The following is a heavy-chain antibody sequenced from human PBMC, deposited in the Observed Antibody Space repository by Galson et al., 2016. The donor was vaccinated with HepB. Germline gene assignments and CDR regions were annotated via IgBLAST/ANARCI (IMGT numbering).Heavy chain of an antibody. D-gene: IGHD6-13*01. V-gene: IGHV1-46*01. CDR1: GYTFTRYY. J-gene: IGHJ5*02. CDR2: IKPSDGST. CDR3: ALVEGSAAGNWFDP. Sequence: SVKVSCKASGYTFTRYYIHWVRQAPGQGLEWMGRIKPSDGSTIYAQRFQGRVTMTRDTSTSTVYMDLNSLRSEDTALYYCALVEGSAAGNWFDPWGQGTPVTISS.